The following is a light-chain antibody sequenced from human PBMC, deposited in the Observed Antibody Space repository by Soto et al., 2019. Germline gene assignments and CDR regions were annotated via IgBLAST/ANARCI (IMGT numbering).Light chain of an antibody. Sequence: EIEMTQSPATLSLSPGERATLSCRASQSVSVNLAWYQQKPGQAPRLLIYDASSRATGIPDRFSGSGSGTDFSLTISRLEPEDFAVYYCQQHPRSSPITFGQGTRLEIK. CDR3: QQHPRSSPIT. V-gene: IGKV3-20*01. J-gene: IGKJ5*01. CDR2: DAS. CDR1: QSVSVN.